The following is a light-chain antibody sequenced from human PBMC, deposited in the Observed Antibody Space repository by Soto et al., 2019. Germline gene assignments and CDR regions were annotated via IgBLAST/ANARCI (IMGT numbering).Light chain of an antibody. V-gene: IGKV3-15*01. Sequence: EIVMTQSQATLSVSLGERVTLSCRASQSVSSYLAWYQLKPGQAPRLLISDASTRATDIPDRFSGSGSGTDFTLTISSLQSTDLAVYYCLQYSTWPPLYTFGQGTKLEIK. CDR2: DAS. J-gene: IGKJ2*01. CDR3: LQYSTWPPLYT. CDR1: QSVSSY.